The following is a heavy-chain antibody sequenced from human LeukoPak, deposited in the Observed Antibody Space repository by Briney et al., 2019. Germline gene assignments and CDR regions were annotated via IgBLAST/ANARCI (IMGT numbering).Heavy chain of an antibody. CDR3: ATLTTVVTAYYFDY. Sequence: SETLSLICTVSGGSISSYYWSWIRQPPGKGLEWIGYICHSGSTDYNPSLKSRVTISVDTSKSQFSLKLTSVTAADTAVYYCATLTTVVTAYYFDYWGQGTLVTVSS. J-gene: IGHJ4*02. V-gene: IGHV4-4*09. CDR2: ICHSGST. D-gene: IGHD4-23*01. CDR1: GGSISSYY.